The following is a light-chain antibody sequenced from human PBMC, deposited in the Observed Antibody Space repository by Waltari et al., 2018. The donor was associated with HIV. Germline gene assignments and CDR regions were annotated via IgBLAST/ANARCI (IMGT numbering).Light chain of an antibody. CDR1: QDVSNY. V-gene: IGKV1-16*02. CDR3: QQYRAYPLT. Sequence: DIQLTQSPSSLSASVGDRVTITCRASQDVSNYLAWFQQKPGEPPKFLIYATSSLQSGVPSKFSGSGSGTHFALTISSLQPEEFATYYCQQYRAYPLTFGGGTNVE. CDR2: ATS. J-gene: IGKJ4*01.